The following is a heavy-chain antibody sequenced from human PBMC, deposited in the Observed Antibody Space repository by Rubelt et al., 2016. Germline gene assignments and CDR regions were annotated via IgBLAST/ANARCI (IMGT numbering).Heavy chain of an antibody. D-gene: IGHD3-3*01. V-gene: IGHV3-21*05. Sequence: VRQPPGKGLEWVSHISSSSSNIYYADSVKGRFTISRDNAKNSLFLQMSSLRAEDTAVYYCARVFDYNFWSGYYYWGQGTLVTVSS. J-gene: IGHJ4*02. CDR3: ARVFDYNFWSGYYY. CDR2: ISSSSSNI.